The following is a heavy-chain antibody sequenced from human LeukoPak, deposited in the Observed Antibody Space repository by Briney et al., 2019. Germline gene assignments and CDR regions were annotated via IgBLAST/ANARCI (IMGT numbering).Heavy chain of an antibody. J-gene: IGHJ4*02. CDR3: ARSIPYGTTWYGRSDY. Sequence: GGSLRLSCAASGFTFSSYSMTWVRQAPGKGLEWVANIKPDGTTKFYVDSVKGRFTISRDNALNSLYLQMNSLRAEDTAIYYCARSIPYGTTWYGRSDYWGQGTLVTVSS. D-gene: IGHD6-13*01. CDR1: GFTFSSYS. CDR2: IKPDGTTK. V-gene: IGHV3-7*03.